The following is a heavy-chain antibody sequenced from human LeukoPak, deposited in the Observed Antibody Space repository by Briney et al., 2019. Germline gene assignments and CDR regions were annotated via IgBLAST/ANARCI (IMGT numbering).Heavy chain of an antibody. D-gene: IGHD1-20*01. J-gene: IGHJ4*02. CDR3: ARDHNWNPLVY. CDR2: ISTYNGNT. V-gene: IGHV1-18*01. CDR1: GYSFINSG. Sequence: ASVKVSCKASGYSFINSGISWVRQAPGQGVERMGWISTYNGNTKYAQNLQGRVTMTTDTSTSTAYMELRGLRSDDTAVYYCARDHNWNPLVYWGQGTLVTVSS.